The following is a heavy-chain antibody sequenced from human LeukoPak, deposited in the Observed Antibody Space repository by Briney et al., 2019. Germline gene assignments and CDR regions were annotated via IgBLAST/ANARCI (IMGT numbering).Heavy chain of an antibody. D-gene: IGHD3-22*01. Sequence: ASVKVSRKASGYTFTGYYMHWVRQAPGQGLEWMGRINPNSGGTNYAQKFQGRVTMTRDTSISTAYMELSRLRSDDTAVYYCARVYYDSSGYLLFDYWGQGTLVTVSS. J-gene: IGHJ4*02. V-gene: IGHV1-2*06. CDR2: INPNSGGT. CDR3: ARVYYDSSGYLLFDY. CDR1: GYTFTGYY.